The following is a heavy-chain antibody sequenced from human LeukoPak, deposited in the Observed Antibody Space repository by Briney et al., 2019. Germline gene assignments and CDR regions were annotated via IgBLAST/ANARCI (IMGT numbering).Heavy chain of an antibody. CDR2: IYYSGST. CDR1: GGSISSYY. J-gene: IGHJ3*02. CDR3: ARPHRDSSGWRDAFDI. V-gene: IGHV4-59*08. Sequence: SSETLSLTCTVSGGSISSYYWSWIRQPPGKGLECIGYIYYSGSTNYNPSLKSRVTISVDTSKNQFSLKLSSVTAADTAVYYCARPHRDSSGWRDAFDIWGQGTMVTVSS. D-gene: IGHD6-19*01.